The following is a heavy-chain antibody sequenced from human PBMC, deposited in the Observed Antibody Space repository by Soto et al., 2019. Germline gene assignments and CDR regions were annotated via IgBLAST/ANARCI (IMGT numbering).Heavy chain of an antibody. Sequence: GGSLRLSCAASGFTFSSYGMHWVRQAPGKGLEWVAVISYDGSNKYYADSVKGRFTISRDNAKNTLYLQMNSLRAEDTAVYYCAKAPPYVCSSGNCYTFDYWGQGTLVTVSS. V-gene: IGHV3-30*18. CDR3: AKAPPYVCSSGNCYTFDY. D-gene: IGHD2-15*01. J-gene: IGHJ4*02. CDR2: ISYDGSNK. CDR1: GFTFSSYG.